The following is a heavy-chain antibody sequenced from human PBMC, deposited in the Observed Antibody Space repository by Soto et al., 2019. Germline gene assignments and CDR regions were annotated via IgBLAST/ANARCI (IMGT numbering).Heavy chain of an antibody. Sequence: SVKVSCKASGGTFSTHAIIWVRQAPGHGLEWMGGIIPISGTTYYTQKFQGRVTITADEHTSTAFMELSSLRSEDTAIFYCARGYCSGGNCYSGMDVWGQGTMVPVSS. CDR2: IIPISGTT. CDR1: GGTFSTHA. D-gene: IGHD2-15*01. J-gene: IGHJ6*02. V-gene: IGHV1-69*13. CDR3: ARGYCSGGNCYSGMDV.